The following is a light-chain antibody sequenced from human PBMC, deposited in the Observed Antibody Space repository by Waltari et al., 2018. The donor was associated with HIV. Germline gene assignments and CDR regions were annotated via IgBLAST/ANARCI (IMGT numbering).Light chain of an antibody. CDR1: SNDVGGYNY. CDR2: EVR. Sequence: QSALTQPATVSGSPGQSTTISCTGASNDVGGYNYVSWYQHLPGKAPKLIIYEVRNRPSGVSNRFSGSKSGNTASLTISGLQAEDEADYYCTSYASSSSLLFGGGTKLTVL. J-gene: IGLJ2*01. CDR3: TSYASSSSLL. V-gene: IGLV2-14*01.